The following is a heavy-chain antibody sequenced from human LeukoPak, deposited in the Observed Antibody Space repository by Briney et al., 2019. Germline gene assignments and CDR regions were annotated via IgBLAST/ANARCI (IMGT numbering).Heavy chain of an antibody. CDR1: GFTLSSYA. CDR3: AAEVGYYDSSGYYLPGY. Sequence: PGGSLRLSCAASGFTLSSYAMSWVRQAPGKGLEWVSAISSSGGTTYYADSVKGRFTISRDNSKNTLYLQMNSLRAEDTAVYYCAAEVGYYDSSGYYLPGYWGQGTLVTVSS. D-gene: IGHD3-22*01. V-gene: IGHV3-23*01. CDR2: ISSSGGTT. J-gene: IGHJ4*02.